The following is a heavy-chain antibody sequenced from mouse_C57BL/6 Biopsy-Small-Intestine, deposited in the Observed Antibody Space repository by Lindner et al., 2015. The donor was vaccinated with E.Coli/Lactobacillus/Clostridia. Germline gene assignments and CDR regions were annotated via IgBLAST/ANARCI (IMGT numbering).Heavy chain of an antibody. J-gene: IGHJ3*01. CDR1: GYTFTDYH. CDR3: ARGYTAY. CDR2: SNPNNGGT. V-gene: IGHV1-22*01. Sequence: VQLQESGPELVKPGASVKMSCKASGYTFTDYHIHWVKQSHGKSLEWIGYSNPNNGGTTYNQKFKGKATLTVNESSSTAYMEVRSLTSEDSAVYYCARGYTAYWGQGTLVTVSA. D-gene: IGHD1-3*01.